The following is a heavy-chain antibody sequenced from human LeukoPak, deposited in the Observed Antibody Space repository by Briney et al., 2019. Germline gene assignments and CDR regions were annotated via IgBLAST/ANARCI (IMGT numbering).Heavy chain of an antibody. CDR1: GFTFDDYA. J-gene: IGHJ4*02. CDR3: AKDGNADSGSYLVFDY. V-gene: IGHV3-9*01. CDR2: ISWNSGSI. Sequence: GGSLRLSCGVSGFTFDDYAMHWVRQAPGKGLEWVSGISWNSGSIGYADSVKGRFTISRDNAKNSLYLQMNSLRAEDTALYYCAKDGNADSGSYLVFDYWGQGTLVTVSS. D-gene: IGHD1-26*01.